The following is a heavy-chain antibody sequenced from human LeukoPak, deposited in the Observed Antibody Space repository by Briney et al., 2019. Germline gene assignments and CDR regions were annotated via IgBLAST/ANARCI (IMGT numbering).Heavy chain of an antibody. CDR3: RTVVNLNDAFDI. Sequence: GASVKVSCKVSGYTLTELSMHWVRQAPGKGLEWMGGFDPEDGETIYAQKFQGRVTMTEDTSTDTAYMELSSLRSEDTAVYYRRTVVNLNDAFDIWGQGTMVTVSS. D-gene: IGHD4-23*01. J-gene: IGHJ3*02. CDR2: FDPEDGET. V-gene: IGHV1-24*01. CDR1: GYTLTELS.